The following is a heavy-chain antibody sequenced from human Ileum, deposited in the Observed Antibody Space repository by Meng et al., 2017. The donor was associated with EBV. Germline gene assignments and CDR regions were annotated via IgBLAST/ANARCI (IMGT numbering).Heavy chain of an antibody. CDR1: GDSISSSNHW. Sequence: QLHEAVPGVGNPSETLSLPCALSGDSISSSNHWWGCIRQPPGKGLEWVGTIYYSGSTFYNPSLKSRVTISLDTSKNQFSLKVSSVTAADTAVYYCARRYYGVPFDNWGQGTLVTVSS. D-gene: IGHD3-3*01. CDR3: ARRYYGVPFDN. J-gene: IGHJ4*02. V-gene: IGHV4-39*01. CDR2: IYYSGST.